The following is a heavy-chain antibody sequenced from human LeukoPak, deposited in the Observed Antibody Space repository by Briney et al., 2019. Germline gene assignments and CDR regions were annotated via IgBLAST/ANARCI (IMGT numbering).Heavy chain of an antibody. CDR3: ARGHLLRSGSSEFVDYYYYYMDV. V-gene: IGHV1-24*01. Sequence: GASVKVSCKVSGYTLTELSMHWVRQAPGKGLEWMGGFDPEDGETIYAQEFQGRVTITRDTSASTAYMELSSLRSEDMAVYYCARGHLLRSGSSEFVDYYYYYMDVWGKGTTVTVSS. D-gene: IGHD4-17*01. CDR1: GYTLTELS. CDR2: FDPEDGET. J-gene: IGHJ6*03.